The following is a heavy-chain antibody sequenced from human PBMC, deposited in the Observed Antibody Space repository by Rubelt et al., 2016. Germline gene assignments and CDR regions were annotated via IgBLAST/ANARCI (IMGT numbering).Heavy chain of an antibody. J-gene: IGHJ4*02. CDR2: INHSGST. D-gene: IGHD2/OR15-2a*01. Sequence: QVQLQQWGAGLLKPSETLSLTCAVYGGSFSGYYWSWIRQPPGKGLEWIGEINHSGSTNYNPSLKSRVTISVDTSKNQFSLKLSSVTAADTAVYYCARHSPFLFDYWGQGTLVTVSS. V-gene: IGHV4-34*01. CDR3: ARHSPFLFDY. CDR1: GGSFSGYY.